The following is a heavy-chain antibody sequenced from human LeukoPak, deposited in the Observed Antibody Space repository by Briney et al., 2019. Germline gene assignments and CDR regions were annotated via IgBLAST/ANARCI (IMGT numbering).Heavy chain of an antibody. D-gene: IGHD3-22*01. Sequence: GGSLRLSCAASGFTFSSYAMSWVRQAPGKGLEWVSAISGSGGSTYYADSVKGRFTISRDNSKNTLYLQMNSLRAEDTAVYYCAKDSDYDSSGPLGYWGQGMLVTVSS. CDR2: ISGSGGST. J-gene: IGHJ4*02. V-gene: IGHV3-23*01. CDR1: GFTFSSYA. CDR3: AKDSDYDSSGPLGY.